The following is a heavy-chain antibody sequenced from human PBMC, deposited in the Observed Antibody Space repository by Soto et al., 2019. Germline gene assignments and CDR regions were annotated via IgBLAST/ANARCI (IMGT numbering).Heavy chain of an antibody. Sequence: ASVKVSCKASGFTFTSSAVQWVRQARGQRLEWIGWIVVGSGNTNYAQKFQERVTITRDMSTSTAYMELSSLRSEDTAVYYCAAGDLPAVAGTYYYYGMDVWGQGTTVTVSS. D-gene: IGHD6-19*01. V-gene: IGHV1-58*01. CDR3: AAGDLPAVAGTYYYYGMDV. CDR1: GFTFTSSA. CDR2: IVVGSGNT. J-gene: IGHJ6*02.